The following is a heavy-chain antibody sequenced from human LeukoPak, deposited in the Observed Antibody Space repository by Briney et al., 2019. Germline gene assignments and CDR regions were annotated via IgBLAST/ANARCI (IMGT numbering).Heavy chain of an antibody. CDR1: GFTFSSYA. V-gene: IGHV3-23*01. Sequence: PGGSLRLSCAASGFTFSSYAMNWVRQAPGKGLEWVSGISGSGSSTYYADSVKGRFTISRDNSKNTLYLQMNSLRAEDTAVYYCANAVPELDYWGQGTLVTVSS. CDR3: ANAVPELDY. CDR2: ISGSGSST. J-gene: IGHJ4*02. D-gene: IGHD2-2*01.